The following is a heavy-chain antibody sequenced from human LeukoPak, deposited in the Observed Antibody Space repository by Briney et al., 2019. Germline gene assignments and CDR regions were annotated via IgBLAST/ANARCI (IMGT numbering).Heavy chain of an antibody. CDR2: INPSGGST. Sequence: GASVKVSCKASGYTFTSYYMHWVRQAPGQGLEWMGIINPSGGSTSYAQKFQGRVTMTRDMSTSTVYMELSSLRSEDTAVYYCALGPMAAAGDYWGQGTLVTVSS. J-gene: IGHJ4*02. CDR3: ALGPMAAAGDY. CDR1: GYTFTSYY. V-gene: IGHV1-46*01. D-gene: IGHD6-13*01.